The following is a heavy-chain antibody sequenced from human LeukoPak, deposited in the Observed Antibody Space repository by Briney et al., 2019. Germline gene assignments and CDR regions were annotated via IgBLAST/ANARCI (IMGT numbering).Heavy chain of an antibody. J-gene: IGHJ4*02. CDR1: GGSISSGGYY. CDR2: INHSGST. Sequence: SQTLSLTCTVSGGSISSGGYYWSWIRQHPGKGLEWIGEINHSGSTNYNPSLKSRVTISVDTSKNQFSLKLSSVTAADTAVYYCARSMVRGVKADYWGQGTLVTVSS. V-gene: IGHV4-31*03. CDR3: ARSMVRGVKADY. D-gene: IGHD3-10*01.